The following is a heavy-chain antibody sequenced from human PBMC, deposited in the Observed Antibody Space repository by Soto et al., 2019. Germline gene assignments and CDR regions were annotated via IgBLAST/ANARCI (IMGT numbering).Heavy chain of an antibody. V-gene: IGHV3-23*01. Sequence: GGSLRLSCAASGFTFSSYAMSWVRQAPGKGLEWVSAISGSGGSTYYADSVKGRFTISRDNSENTLYLQMNSLRAEDTAVYYCAKRSDGNNDYYYYYYMDVWGKGTTVTVSS. J-gene: IGHJ6*03. CDR2: ISGSGGST. D-gene: IGHD2-15*01. CDR3: AKRSDGNNDYYYYYYMDV. CDR1: GFTFSSYA.